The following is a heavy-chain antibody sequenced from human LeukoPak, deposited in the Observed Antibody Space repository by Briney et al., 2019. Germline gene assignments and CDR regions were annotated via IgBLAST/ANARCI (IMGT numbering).Heavy chain of an antibody. CDR1: GGSFSGYY. Sequence: SETLSLTCAVYGGSFSGYYWSWIRQPPGKGLEWIGEINHSGSTDYNPSLKSRVTISVDTSKNQFSLKLSSVTAADTAVYYCARGNDYGGKRRQYYWYFDLWGRGTLVTVSS. CDR3: ARGNDYGGKRRQYYWYFDL. CDR2: INHSGST. D-gene: IGHD4-23*01. J-gene: IGHJ2*01. V-gene: IGHV4-34*01.